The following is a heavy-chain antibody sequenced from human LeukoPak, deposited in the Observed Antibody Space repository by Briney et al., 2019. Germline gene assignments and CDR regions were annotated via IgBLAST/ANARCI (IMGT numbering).Heavy chain of an antibody. CDR2: ISAYNGNT. CDR1: GYTFTSYG. V-gene: IGHV1-18*01. J-gene: IGHJ3*02. Sequence: ASVKVSCKASGYTFTSYGISWVRQAPGQGLEWMGWISAYNGNTNYAQKLQGRVTMTTDTSTSTAYMELRSLRSDDTAVYYCARVRYSYGPGAFDIWGQGTMVTVSS. D-gene: IGHD5-18*01. CDR3: ARVRYSYGPGAFDI.